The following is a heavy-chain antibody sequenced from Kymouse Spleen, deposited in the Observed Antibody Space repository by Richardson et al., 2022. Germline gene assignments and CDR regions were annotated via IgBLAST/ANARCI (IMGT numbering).Heavy chain of an antibody. V-gene: IGHV1-8*01. D-gene: IGHD6-13*01. J-gene: IGHJ6*02. CDR3: ARGSYSSSWSYYYYYGMDV. CDR2: MNPNSGNT. CDR1: GYTFTSYD. Sequence: QVQLVQSGAEVKKPGASVKVSCKASGYTFTSYDINWVRQATGQGLEWMGWMNPNSGNTGYAQKFQGRVTMTRNTSISTAYMELSSLRSEDTAVYYCARGSYSSSWSYYYYYGMDVWGQGTTVTVSS.